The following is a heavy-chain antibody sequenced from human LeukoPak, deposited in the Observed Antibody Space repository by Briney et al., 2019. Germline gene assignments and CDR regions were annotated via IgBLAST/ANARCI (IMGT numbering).Heavy chain of an antibody. Sequence: GGSLRLSCAASGFTFSDYYMSWFRQAPGKGLEWVSYISSSGSTIYYADSVKGRFTISRDNAKNSLYLQMNSLRAEDTAVYYCARDRVGYCSSTSCYSYYYGMDVWGQGTTVTVSS. CDR2: ISSSGSTI. V-gene: IGHV3-11*01. CDR3: ARDRVGYCSSTSCYSYYYGMDV. D-gene: IGHD2-2*01. J-gene: IGHJ6*02. CDR1: GFTFSDYY.